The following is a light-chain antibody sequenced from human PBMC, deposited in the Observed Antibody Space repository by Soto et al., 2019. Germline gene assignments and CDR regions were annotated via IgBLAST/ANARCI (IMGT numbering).Light chain of an antibody. J-gene: IGKJ5*01. CDR1: QDINKN. V-gene: IGKV1-33*01. Sequence: DIQLTQSPSSLSSSVVDSVTITCQASQDINKNLIWYQQKPGKAPKLLIYDASDLETGVPSRFSGSGSGTGFTFTISSLQPEDFATYYCQQYDILPLTFGQGTRLEIK. CDR2: DAS. CDR3: QQYDILPLT.